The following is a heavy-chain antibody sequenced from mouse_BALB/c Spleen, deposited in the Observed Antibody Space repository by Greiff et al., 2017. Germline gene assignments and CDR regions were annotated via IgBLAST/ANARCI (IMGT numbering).Heavy chain of an antibody. CDR2: INPSSGYT. V-gene: IGHV1-4*01. CDR3: EGLYGGWFAY. J-gene: IGHJ3*01. D-gene: IGHD1-1*02. CDR1: GYTFTSYT. Sequence: VQLQQSGAELARPGASVTMSCKASGYTFTSYTMHWVKQRPGQGLEWIGYINPSSGYTNYNQKFKDKATLTADKSSSTAYMQLSSLTSEDSAVYYCEGLYGGWFAYWGQGTLVTVAA.